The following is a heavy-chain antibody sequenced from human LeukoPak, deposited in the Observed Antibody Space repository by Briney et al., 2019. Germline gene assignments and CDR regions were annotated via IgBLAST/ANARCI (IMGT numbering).Heavy chain of an antibody. CDR3: AKVRSTWYVGPGY. CDR1: GFTFSSYG. J-gene: IGHJ4*02. CDR2: ISYDGSNK. V-gene: IGHV3-30*18. Sequence: GGSLRLSCAASGFTFSSYGMHWVRQAPGKGLEWVVVISYDGSNKYYGDSVKGRFTISRDNSKNTLYLQMNSLRPEDTALYYCAKVRSTWYVGPGYWGQGTLVTVSS. D-gene: IGHD6-13*01.